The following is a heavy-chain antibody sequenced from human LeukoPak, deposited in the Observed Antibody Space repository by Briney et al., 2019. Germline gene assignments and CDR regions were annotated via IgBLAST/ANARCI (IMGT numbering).Heavy chain of an antibody. Sequence: PGGSLRLSCAAYGFSFSSYVMRWVRHAPGKGLEWVSAISGSGGSTYFADSVKGRFTISRDNSKNTLYLQMTSLSTEDTAIYYCARGLGSSTSRHTFDIWGQGTMVTVSS. V-gene: IGHV3-23*01. CDR2: ISGSGGST. D-gene: IGHD2-2*01. CDR3: ARGLGSSTSRHTFDI. CDR1: GFSFSSYV. J-gene: IGHJ3*02.